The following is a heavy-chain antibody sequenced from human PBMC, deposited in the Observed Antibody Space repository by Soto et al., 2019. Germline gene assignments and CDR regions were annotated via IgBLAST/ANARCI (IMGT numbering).Heavy chain of an antibody. CDR1: GGSISSSSYY. CDR3: ARQGEGYGDYPRDAFDI. D-gene: IGHD4-17*01. V-gene: IGHV4-39*01. CDR2: IYYSGST. J-gene: IGHJ3*02. Sequence: QLQLQESGPGLVKPSETLSLTCTVSGGSISSSSYYWGWIRQPPGKGLEWIGSIYYSGSTYYNPSLKSRVTISVDTSKNQFSLKLSSVTAADTAVYYCARQGEGYGDYPRDAFDIWGQGTMVTVSS.